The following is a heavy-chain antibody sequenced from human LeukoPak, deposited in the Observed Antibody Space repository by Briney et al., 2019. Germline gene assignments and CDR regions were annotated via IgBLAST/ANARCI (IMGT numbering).Heavy chain of an antibody. CDR2: ISGSGGST. V-gene: IGHV3-23*01. D-gene: IGHD6-13*01. Sequence: GGSLRLSCAASGFTFSSYAMSWVRQAPGKGLEWVSAISGSGGSTYYADPVKGRFTISRDNSKNTLYMQVNSLRAEDTAVYYCAKDLSSWFQGFDPWGQGTLVAVSS. CDR3: AKDLSSWFQGFDP. CDR1: GFTFSSYA. J-gene: IGHJ5*02.